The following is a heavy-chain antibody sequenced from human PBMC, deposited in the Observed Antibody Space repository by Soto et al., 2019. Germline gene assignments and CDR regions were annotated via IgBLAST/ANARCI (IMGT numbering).Heavy chain of an antibody. CDR2: ISAYNGNT. J-gene: IGHJ5*02. CDR1: GYTFTSYG. V-gene: IGHV1-18*01. D-gene: IGHD3-10*01. Sequence: GASVKVSCKASGYTFTSYGISWVRQAPGQGLEWMGWISAYNGNTNYAQKLQGRVTMTTDTSTSTAYMELRSLRSDDTAVYYCARDPPFGKLFHWFDPWGQGTLVTVSS. CDR3: ARDPPFGKLFHWFDP.